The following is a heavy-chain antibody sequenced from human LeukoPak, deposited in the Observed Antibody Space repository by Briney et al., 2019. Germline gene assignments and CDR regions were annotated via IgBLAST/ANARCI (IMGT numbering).Heavy chain of an antibody. CDR2: ITNSGSTI. CDR3: ARGGYSGYIPY. V-gene: IGHV3-11*04. J-gene: IGHJ4*02. CDR1: GFTFSDYY. Sequence: GGSLRLSCEASGFTFSDYYMSRIRQAPGKGLEWVSYITNSGSTIYYADSVKGRFTISRDNAKNSLYLQMNSLRAEDTAVYYCARGGYSGYIPYWGQGTLVTVSS. D-gene: IGHD5-12*01.